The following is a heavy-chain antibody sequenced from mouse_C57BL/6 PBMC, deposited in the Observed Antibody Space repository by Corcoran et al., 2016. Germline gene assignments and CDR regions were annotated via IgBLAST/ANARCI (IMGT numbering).Heavy chain of an antibody. J-gene: IGHJ4*01. V-gene: IGHV9-3*01. CDR1: GYTFTTYG. D-gene: IGHD2-5*01. CDR2: INTYSGVP. CDR3: ARKGTYYSKRGAMDY. Sequence: QIQLVQSGPELKKPGETVKISCKASGYTFTTYGMSWVKQAPGKGLKWMGWINTYSGVPTYADDFKGRFAFSLETSASTAYLQINNLKNEDTATYCCARKGTYYSKRGAMDYWGQGTSVTVSS.